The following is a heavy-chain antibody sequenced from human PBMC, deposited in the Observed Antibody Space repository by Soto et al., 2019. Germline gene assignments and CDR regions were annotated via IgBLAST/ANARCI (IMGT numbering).Heavy chain of an antibody. J-gene: IGHJ6*02. CDR3: ARESGYCSSTSCLPGYYYYYGLDV. Sequence: PVKVSCKASGGTFSSYAISWVRPAPGQGLEWMGGIIPIFGTGNYAQKCKGRVTITADKSTCAADMVLSSMRSEDTAVDYCARESGYCSSTSCLPGYYYYYGLDVWGQGTTDTVSS. D-gene: IGHD2-2*01. CDR1: GGTFSSYA. V-gene: IGHV1-69*06. CDR2: IIPIFGTG.